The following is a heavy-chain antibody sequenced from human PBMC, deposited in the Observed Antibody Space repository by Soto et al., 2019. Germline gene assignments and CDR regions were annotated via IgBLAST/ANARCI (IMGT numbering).Heavy chain of an antibody. Sequence: SETLSLTCAVYGWSFSGYYWSWIRQPPGKGLEWIGEINHSGSNNYNPSLKSRVTISVDTTKNQFSLKLISVTAADTAVYYCARSHIIVVSSWYYLIWFDPWGQGTLVHRLL. CDR3: ARSHIIVVSSWYYLIWFDP. D-gene: IGHD6-13*01. CDR1: GWSFSGYY. CDR2: INHSGSN. J-gene: IGHJ5*02. V-gene: IGHV4-34*01.